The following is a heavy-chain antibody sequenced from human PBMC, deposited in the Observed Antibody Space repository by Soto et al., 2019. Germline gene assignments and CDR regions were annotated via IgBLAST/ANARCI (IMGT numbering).Heavy chain of an antibody. Sequence: SETLSLTCAVSSGFISSSNWWSWVRQPPGKGLEWIGEIYHSGSTNYNPSLKSRVTISVDKSKNQFSLKLSSVTAADTAVYYCARRGSGWFGPTDYWGQGTLVTVSS. CDR1: SGFISSSNW. J-gene: IGHJ4*02. V-gene: IGHV4-4*02. CDR3: ARRGSGWFGPTDY. D-gene: IGHD3-10*01. CDR2: IYHSGST.